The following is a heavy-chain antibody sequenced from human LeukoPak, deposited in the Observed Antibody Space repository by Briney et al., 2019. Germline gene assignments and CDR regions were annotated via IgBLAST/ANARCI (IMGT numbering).Heavy chain of an antibody. CDR2: INWNSNSI. CDR1: GFTFNDYA. V-gene: IGHV3-9*01. Sequence: AGGSLRLSCAASGFTFNDYAMHWVRQAPGKGLEWVSGINWNSNSIGYADSVKGRFTISRDNAKNSLYLQMNSLRVEDTAFYYCAKGLGKSSGWATLDYWGQGTLVTVSS. J-gene: IGHJ4*02. D-gene: IGHD6-19*01. CDR3: AKGLGKSSGWATLDY.